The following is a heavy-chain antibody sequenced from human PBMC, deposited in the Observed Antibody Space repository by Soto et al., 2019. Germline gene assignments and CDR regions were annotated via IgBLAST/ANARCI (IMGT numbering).Heavy chain of an antibody. J-gene: IGHJ4*02. CDR3: ARVAAVAGPDY. CDR2: INSDGSST. D-gene: IGHD6-19*01. V-gene: IGHV3-74*01. Sequence: GGSLRLSCAASGFTISSYWMHWIRQAPGKGPVWVSRINSDGSSTSYADSVKGRFTISRDNAKNTLYLQMDSLRAEDTAVYYCARVAAVAGPDYWGRGTLVTVSS. CDR1: GFTISSYW.